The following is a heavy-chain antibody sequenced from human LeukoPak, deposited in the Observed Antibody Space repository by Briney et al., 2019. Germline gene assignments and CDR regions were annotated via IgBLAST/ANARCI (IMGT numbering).Heavy chain of an antibody. V-gene: IGHV3-23*01. CDR2: FSGSGGST. CDR3: AKAGNSYYYYMDV. J-gene: IGHJ6*03. CDR1: GFTFSNYA. Sequence: GGSLRLSCAASGFTFSNYAMSWVRQAPGKGLEWVSAFSGSGGSTYYANSVKGRFTISRDNSKNTLYLQMNSLRAEDTAVYYCAKAGNSYYYYMDVWGKGTTVTVSS.